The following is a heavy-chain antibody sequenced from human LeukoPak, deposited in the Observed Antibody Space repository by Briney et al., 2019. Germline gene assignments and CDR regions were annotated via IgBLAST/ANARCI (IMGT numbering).Heavy chain of an antibody. J-gene: IGHJ4*02. CDR2: FDPEDGET. CDR3: ATDRRGLGATDY. CDR1: GYTLTELS. V-gene: IGHV1-24*01. Sequence: ASVKVSCKVSGYTLTELSMHWVRQAPGKGLEWMGGFDPEDGETIYAQKLQGRVAMTEDTSTDTAYMELSSLRSEDTAVYYCATDRRGLGATDYWGQGTLVTVSS. D-gene: IGHD1-26*01.